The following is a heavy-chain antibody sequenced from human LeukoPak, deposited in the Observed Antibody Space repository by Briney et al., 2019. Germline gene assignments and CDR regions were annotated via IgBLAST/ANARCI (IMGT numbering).Heavy chain of an antibody. Sequence: ASVKVSCKASGYTFTGYYMHWVRQAPGQGLEWTGWINPNSGGTNYAQKFQGRVTMTRDTSISTAYMELSRLRSDDTAVYYCARDGYCSGGSCWFAFDIWGQGTMVTVSS. J-gene: IGHJ3*02. V-gene: IGHV1-2*02. CDR2: INPNSGGT. CDR1: GYTFTGYY. D-gene: IGHD2-15*01. CDR3: ARDGYCSGGSCWFAFDI.